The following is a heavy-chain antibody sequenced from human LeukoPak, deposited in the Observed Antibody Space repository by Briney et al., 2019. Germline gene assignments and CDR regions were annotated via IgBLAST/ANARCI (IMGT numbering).Heavy chain of an antibody. CDR1: GFTFSSYN. Sequence: GGSLRLSCAASGFTFSSYNMNWVRQAPGKGLEWVSSISSSSSYIYYADSVKGRFTISRDNAKNSLYLQVNSLRAEDTALYYCVQGPYLDYWGQGTLVTVSS. J-gene: IGHJ4*02. CDR2: ISSSSSYI. CDR3: VQGPYLDY. V-gene: IGHV3-21*01. D-gene: IGHD2-21*01.